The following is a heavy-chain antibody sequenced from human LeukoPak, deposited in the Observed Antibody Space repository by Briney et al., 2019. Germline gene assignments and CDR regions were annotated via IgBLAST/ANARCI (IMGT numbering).Heavy chain of an antibody. Sequence: PGGSLRLSCAASGFTFSSYGMHWVRQAPGKGLEWVANVKQDGSETYYVDSVKGRFTISRDNAKNSLFLQMNTLRVEDTAVYYCARAYSYAFEPWGQGTLVTVSS. V-gene: IGHV3-7*04. J-gene: IGHJ5*02. CDR3: ARAYSYAFEP. D-gene: IGHD5-18*01. CDR2: VKQDGSET. CDR1: GFTFSSYG.